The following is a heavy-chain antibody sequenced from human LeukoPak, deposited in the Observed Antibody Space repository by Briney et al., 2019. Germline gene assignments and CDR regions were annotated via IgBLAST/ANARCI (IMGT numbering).Heavy chain of an antibody. D-gene: IGHD3-10*01. CDR1: GGSISSYY. Sequence: SETLSLTCTVSGGSISSYYWSWIRLPPGKGLEWIGYIYYSGSTNYNPSLKSRVTISVDTSKNQFSLKLSSVTAADTAVYYCARLTKNDSGSFRFGKKKRGYMDVWGKGTTVTISS. CDR2: IYYSGST. CDR3: ARLTKNDSGSFRFGKKKRGYMDV. V-gene: IGHV4-59*12. J-gene: IGHJ6*03.